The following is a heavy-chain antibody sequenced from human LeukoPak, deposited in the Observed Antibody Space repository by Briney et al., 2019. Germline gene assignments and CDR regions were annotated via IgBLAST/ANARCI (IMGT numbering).Heavy chain of an antibody. J-gene: IGHJ4*02. CDR1: GFTFSSYA. V-gene: IGHV3-23*01. D-gene: IGHD3-22*01. CDR2: ISGSGGST. CDR3: AKTRSHYYDSSGSDY. Sequence: GGSLRLSCAASGFTFSSYAMSWVRQAPGKGLEWVSAISGSGGSTYYADSVKGRFTISRDNSKNTLYLQMNSLRAEDTAVYYCAKTRSHYYDSSGSDYWGQGTLVTVSS.